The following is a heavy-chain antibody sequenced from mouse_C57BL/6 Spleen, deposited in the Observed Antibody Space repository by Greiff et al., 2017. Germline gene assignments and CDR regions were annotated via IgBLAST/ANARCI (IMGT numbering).Heavy chain of an antibody. CDR2: IDPEDGVT. V-gene: IGHV14-2*01. J-gene: IGHJ2*01. CDR1: GFNIKDYY. Sequence: EVKLQESGAELVKPGASVKLSCTASGFNIKDYYMHWVKQRTEQGLEWIGRIDPEDGVTKYAPKFQGKATITADTSSNTAYLQLSSLTSEDTAVYYCARLDYYGSSHYFDYWGQGTTLTVSS. CDR3: ARLDYYGSSHYFDY. D-gene: IGHD1-1*01.